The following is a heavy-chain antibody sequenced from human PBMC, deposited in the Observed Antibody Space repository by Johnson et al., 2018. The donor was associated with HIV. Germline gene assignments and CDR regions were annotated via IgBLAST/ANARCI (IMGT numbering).Heavy chain of an antibody. V-gene: IGHV3-48*01. CDR1: GFTFSSYG. D-gene: IGHD2-8*01. CDR3: ARDNIVLMVGGAFDI. CDR2: ISSSGSTI. J-gene: IGHJ3*02. Sequence: VLLVESGGGVVQPGGSLRLSCAASGFTFSSYGMHWVRQAPGKGLEWVSYISSSGSTIYYADSVKGRFTISRDNSENTLYLQMNSLRAEDTAVYYCARDNIVLMVGGAFDIWGQGTMVTVSS.